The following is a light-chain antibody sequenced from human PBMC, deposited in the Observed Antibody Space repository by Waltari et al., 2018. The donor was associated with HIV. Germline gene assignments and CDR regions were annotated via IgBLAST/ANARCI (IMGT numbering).Light chain of an antibody. Sequence: SGLTQPASLSGFPGQSITISCTGADRDFGFSNFISWYQQHPGKVPKGILSKVDSRASVISHRVSGSKSGNTAALTISGLQAEDEAVYYCASYTANDTVIFAGGTTVTVL. J-gene: IGLJ2*01. V-gene: IGLV2-14*01. CDR1: DRDFGFSNF. CDR3: ASYTANDTVI. CDR2: KVD.